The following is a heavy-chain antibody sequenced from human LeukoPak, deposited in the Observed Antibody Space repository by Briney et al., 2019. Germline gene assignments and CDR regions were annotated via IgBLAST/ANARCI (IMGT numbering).Heavy chain of an antibody. V-gene: IGHV1-69*06. CDR2: IIPIFGTA. CDR3: AALTRNGR. J-gene: IGHJ4*02. D-gene: IGHD2-8*01. CDR1: GGTFSSYA. Sequence: ASVTVPCKASGGTFSSYAISWVRQAPGQGLEWMGGIIPIFGTANYAQKFQGRVTITADKSTSTAYMELSSLRSEDTAVYYRAALTRNGRWGQGTLVTVSS.